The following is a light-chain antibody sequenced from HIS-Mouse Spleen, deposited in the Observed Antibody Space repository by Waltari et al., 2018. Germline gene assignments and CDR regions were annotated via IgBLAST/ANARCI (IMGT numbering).Light chain of an antibody. V-gene: IGLV3-1*01. Sequence: SYELTQPPSVSVSPGQTASITCPGDKLGDKYACWYQQKPGQSPVLVIYQDSKRPSGIPERFSGSNSGNTATLNISGTQAMDEADYYCQAWDSSTGVVFGGGTKLTVL. CDR2: QDS. CDR1: KLGDKY. J-gene: IGLJ2*01. CDR3: QAWDSSTGVV.